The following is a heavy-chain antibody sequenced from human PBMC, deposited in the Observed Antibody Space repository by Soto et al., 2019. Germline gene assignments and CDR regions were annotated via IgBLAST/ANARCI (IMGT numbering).Heavy chain of an antibody. V-gene: IGHV3-21*01. J-gene: IGHJ3*02. Sequence: GSLRLSCAASGFTFSSYSMNWVRQAPGKGLEWVSSISSSSSYIYYADSVKGRFTISRDNAKNSLYLQMNSLRAEDTAVYYCAREAYYDILTGHYKGAFDIWGQGTMVTVSS. D-gene: IGHD3-9*01. CDR1: GFTFSSYS. CDR3: AREAYYDILTGHYKGAFDI. CDR2: ISSSSSYI.